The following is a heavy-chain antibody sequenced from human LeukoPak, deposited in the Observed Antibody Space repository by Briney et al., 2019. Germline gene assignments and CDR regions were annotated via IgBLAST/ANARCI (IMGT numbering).Heavy chain of an antibody. V-gene: IGHV4-59*01. CDR1: GVSISGNY. Sequence: SETLSLTCTVSGVSISGNYWSWIRQPPGKGLEWIGYIFSTGSTNYNPSLKSRVTISVDTSKNQFSLKLSSVTAADTAVYYCARWTGDWLLPDYWGQGTLVTVSS. CDR2: IFSTGST. CDR3: ARWTGDWLLPDY. J-gene: IGHJ4*02. D-gene: IGHD3/OR15-3a*01.